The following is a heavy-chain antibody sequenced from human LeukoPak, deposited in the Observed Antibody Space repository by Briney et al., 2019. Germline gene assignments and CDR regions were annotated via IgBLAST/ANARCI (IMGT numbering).Heavy chain of an antibody. Sequence: GGSLRLSCAASGFTLSSYAMSWVRQAPGKGLQWVSGISSSGGSTYYVDSVKGRFTISTDNSKNRLYLQMKSLRAEDTAVYYCARSLSSRFSGPRRPYYFDSWGQGTLVTVSS. CDR3: ARSLSSRFSGPRRPYYFDS. CDR1: GFTLSSYA. CDR2: ISSSGGST. J-gene: IGHJ4*02. V-gene: IGHV3-23*01. D-gene: IGHD3-16*02.